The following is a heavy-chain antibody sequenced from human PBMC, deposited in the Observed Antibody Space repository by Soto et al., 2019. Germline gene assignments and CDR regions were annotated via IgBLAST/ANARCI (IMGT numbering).Heavy chain of an antibody. D-gene: IGHD5-12*01. CDR3: AKAVATILGCAFDM. CDR1: GFTFYNYG. V-gene: IGHV3-30*18. CDR2: ISYDGSDQ. Sequence: QVQLVESGGGVVQPGRSLRLSCEASGFTFYNYGMHWVRQAPGKGLEWVAVISYDGSDQYYADSVKGRFTISRDNPKNTLYLQMNSLRPDDTAVYYCAKAVATILGCAFDMWGRGTMVTVSS. J-gene: IGHJ3*02.